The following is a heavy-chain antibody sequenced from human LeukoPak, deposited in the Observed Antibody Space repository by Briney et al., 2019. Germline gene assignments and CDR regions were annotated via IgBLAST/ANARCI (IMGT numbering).Heavy chain of an antibody. CDR1: GFTFSSYA. Sequence: PGRSLRLSCAASGFTFSSYAMHWVRQAPGKGLEWVAVISYDGSNKYYADSVKGRFTISRDNSKNTLYLQMNSLRAEDTAVYYCAGQGESYTEEGDFDYWGQGTLVTVSS. CDR3: AGQGESYTEEGDFDY. V-gene: IGHV3-30-3*01. D-gene: IGHD1-26*01. CDR2: ISYDGSNK. J-gene: IGHJ4*02.